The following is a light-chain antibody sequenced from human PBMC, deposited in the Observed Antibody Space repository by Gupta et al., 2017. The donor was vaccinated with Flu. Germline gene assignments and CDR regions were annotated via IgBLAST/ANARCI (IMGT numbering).Light chain of an antibody. CDR2: EAS. V-gene: IGKV1-5*03. J-gene: IGKJ1*01. CDR3: QQYGSWWT. Sequence: VGDRVTVTCRASQSIHNYLAGYQQRPGKAPKLLIYEASSLESGVPSRFSGSGFGTEFTLTISSLQPDDIAVYYCQQYGSWWTFGQGTKVEIK. CDR1: QSIHNY.